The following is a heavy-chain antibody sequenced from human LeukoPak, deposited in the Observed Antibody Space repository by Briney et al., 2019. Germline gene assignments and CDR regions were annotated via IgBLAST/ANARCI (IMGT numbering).Heavy chain of an antibody. J-gene: IGHJ6*03. Sequence: ASVKVSCKASGYTFTGYYMHWVRQAPGQGLEWMGWINPNSGGTNYAQKFQGRVTMTRDTSISTAYMELSRLRSDDTAVYYCARRAVVTPGAYYYYYMDVWGKGTTVTVSS. V-gene: IGHV1-2*02. CDR1: GYTFTGYY. D-gene: IGHD4-23*01. CDR3: ARRAVVTPGAYYYYYMDV. CDR2: INPNSGGT.